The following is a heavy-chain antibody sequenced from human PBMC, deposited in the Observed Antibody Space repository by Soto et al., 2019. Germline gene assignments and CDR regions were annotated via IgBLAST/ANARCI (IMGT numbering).Heavy chain of an antibody. CDR1: GLTFSSYG. CDR2: IWYDGSNK. V-gene: IGHV3-33*01. CDR3: ARDFEYGDYRMDYYYYGMDV. D-gene: IGHD4-17*01. Sequence: GGSLRLSCAASGLTFSSYGMHWVRQAPGKGLEWVAVIWYDGSNKYYADSVKGRFTISRDNSKNTLYLQMNSLRAEDTAVYYCARDFEYGDYRMDYYYYGMDVWGQGTTVTVSS. J-gene: IGHJ6*02.